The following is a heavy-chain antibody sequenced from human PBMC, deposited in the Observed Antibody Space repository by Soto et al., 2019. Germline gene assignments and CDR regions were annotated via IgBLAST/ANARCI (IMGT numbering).Heavy chain of an antibody. CDR1: GFTFSSYA. CDR2: ISGSGGST. CDR3: AKGRYYYDSSGYYYDAFDI. J-gene: IGHJ3*02. D-gene: IGHD3-22*01. V-gene: IGHV3-23*01. Sequence: GGSLRLSCAASGFTFSSYAMSWVRQAPGKGLEWVSAISGSGGSTYYADSVKGRFTISRDNSKNTLYLQMNSLRAEDTAVYDCAKGRYYYDSSGYYYDAFDIWGQGTMVTVSS.